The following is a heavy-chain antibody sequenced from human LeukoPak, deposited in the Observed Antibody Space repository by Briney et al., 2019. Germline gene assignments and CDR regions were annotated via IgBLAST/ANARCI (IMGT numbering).Heavy chain of an antibody. CDR2: IYENGGTT. CDR3: AKDSREDFYALRRNYNYYYHGMDV. D-gene: IGHD2/OR15-2a*01. CDR1: GFTFRSHA. Sequence: GGSLRLSCVGSGFTFRSHAMSWVRQAPEKGLEFVSGIYENGGTTYYADSVRGRFTISRDNSKNTLYLHMNSLRPEDTAVYYCAKDSREDFYALRRNYNYYYHGMDVWGQGTTVIVSS. V-gene: IGHV3-23*01. J-gene: IGHJ6*02.